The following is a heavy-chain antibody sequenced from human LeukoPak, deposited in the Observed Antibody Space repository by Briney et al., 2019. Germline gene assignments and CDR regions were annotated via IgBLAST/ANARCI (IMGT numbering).Heavy chain of an antibody. CDR1: GFTFSTYW. D-gene: IGHD1-20*01. CDR2: IKQDGSEK. V-gene: IGHV3-7*05. J-gene: IGHJ4*02. Sequence: PGGSLRLSCADSGFTFSTYWMSWVRQAPGKGLEWVANIKQDGSEKYYVDSVKGRFTISRDNAKNSLYLQMNSPRAEDTAVYYCARYYNWNSLDYWGQGTLVTVSS. CDR3: ARYYNWNSLDY.